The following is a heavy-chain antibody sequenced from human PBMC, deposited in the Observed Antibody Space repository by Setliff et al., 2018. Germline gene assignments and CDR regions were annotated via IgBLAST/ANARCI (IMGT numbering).Heavy chain of an antibody. D-gene: IGHD2-15*01. CDR3: ARGWWYYINF. CDR2: IKQNGSEE. Sequence: PGGSLRLSCSASGFTLSIYWMNWVRQAPGKGLEWVAHIKQNGSEEYFVDSLKGRFTISRDNAKNSLYLQMNSLRAKDTAVYYCARGWWYYINFWGQGIQVTVSS. J-gene: IGHJ4*02. CDR1: GFTLSIYW. V-gene: IGHV3-7*03.